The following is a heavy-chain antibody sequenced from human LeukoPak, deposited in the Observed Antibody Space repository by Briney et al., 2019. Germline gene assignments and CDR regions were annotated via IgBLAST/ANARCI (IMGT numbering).Heavy chain of an antibody. CDR1: GFTFSRYW. CDR3: ARDARRGFDP. CDR2: IKDDGRQK. J-gene: IGHJ5*02. V-gene: IGHV3-7*01. Sequence: GGSLRLSCAPSGFTFSRYWMTWVRQTPEKGLEWVASIKDDGRQKYYVDSVKGRFTVSRDNAKNSAYLQMDSLRAEDTALYYCARDARRGFDPGGRETLVTVSS.